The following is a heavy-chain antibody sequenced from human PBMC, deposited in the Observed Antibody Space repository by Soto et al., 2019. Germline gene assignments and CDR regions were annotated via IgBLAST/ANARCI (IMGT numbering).Heavy chain of an antibody. D-gene: IGHD3-16*02. Sequence: GASVKVSCKASGGTFSSYAISWVRQAPGQGLEWMGGIIPIFGTANYAQKFQGRVTITADESTSTAYMELSSLRSEDTAVYYCARSSTYYDYVWGSYRPTGFDPWGQGTLVTVSS. CDR1: GGTFSSYA. V-gene: IGHV1-69*13. CDR3: ARSSTYYDYVWGSYRPTGFDP. J-gene: IGHJ5*02. CDR2: IIPIFGTA.